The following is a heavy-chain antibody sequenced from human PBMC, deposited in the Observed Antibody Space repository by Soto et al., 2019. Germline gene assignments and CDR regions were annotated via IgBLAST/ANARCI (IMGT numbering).Heavy chain of an antibody. CDR1: GFTFSTYA. J-gene: IGHJ4*02. CDR3: AKDFRSSSGWYFDY. Sequence: SLRLSCAASGFTFSTYAMGWVRQAPGKGLEWVSGISGSGGNTYYADSVKGRFTISRDNSKNTLYLQMNSLRAEDTAVYYCAKDFRSSSGWYFDYWGQGTLVTVSS. D-gene: IGHD6-19*01. V-gene: IGHV3-23*01. CDR2: ISGSGGNT.